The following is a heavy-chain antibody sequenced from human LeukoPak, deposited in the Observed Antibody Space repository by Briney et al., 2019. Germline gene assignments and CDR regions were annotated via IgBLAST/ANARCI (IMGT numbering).Heavy chain of an antibody. V-gene: IGHV1-3*01. CDR2: INADNGDT. D-gene: IGHD3-3*01. CDR3: ARGLWSAHRREYYFDS. CDR1: GYTFTNYA. J-gene: IGHJ4*02. Sequence: ASVEVSCKASGYTFTNYAVNCLRQAPGQRLEWMGWINADNGDTKFSQNYQARVTITRDASASTAYMELSSLTSEDTAVYFCARGLWSAHRREYYFDSWGQGTLVTVSS.